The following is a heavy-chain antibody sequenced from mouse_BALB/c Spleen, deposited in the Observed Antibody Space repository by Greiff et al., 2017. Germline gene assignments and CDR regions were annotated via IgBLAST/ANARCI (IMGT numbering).Heavy chain of an antibody. CDR2: IRNKANGYTT. CDR3: ATITTVVAPYYYAMDY. D-gene: IGHD1-1*01. CDR1: GFTFTAYY. J-gene: IGHJ4*01. Sequence: EVKLQESGGGLVQPGGSLRLSCATSGFTFTAYYMSWVRQPPGKALEWLGFIRNKANGYTTEYSASVKGRFTISRDNSQSILYLQMNTLSAEDSATYYCATITTVVAPYYYAMDYWGQGTSVTVSS. V-gene: IGHV7-3*02.